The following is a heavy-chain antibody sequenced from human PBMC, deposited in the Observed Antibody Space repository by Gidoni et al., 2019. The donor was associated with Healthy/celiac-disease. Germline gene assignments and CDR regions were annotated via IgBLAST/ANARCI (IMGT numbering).Heavy chain of an antibody. CDR2: IYYSGST. D-gene: IGHD2-2*01. CDR1: GGSISSYY. V-gene: IGHV4-59*01. CDR3: ARDRSTRYCSSTSCFVYYYMDV. Sequence: QVQLQESGPGLVKPSETLSLTCTVSGGSISSYYWSWIRQPPGKGLEWIGYIYYSGSTNYNPSLKSRVTISVDTSKNQFSLKLSSVTAADTAVYYCARDRSTRYCSSTSCFVYYYMDVWGKGTTVTVSS. J-gene: IGHJ6*03.